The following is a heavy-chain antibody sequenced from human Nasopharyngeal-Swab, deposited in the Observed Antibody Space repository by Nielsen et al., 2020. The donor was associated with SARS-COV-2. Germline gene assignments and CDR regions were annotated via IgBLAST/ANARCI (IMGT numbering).Heavy chain of an antibody. CDR3: APDPNWGLGY. D-gene: IGHD7-27*01. CDR1: GFTLNSYV. Sequence: GESLKISCAASGFTLNSYVMIWVRQAPGEGLEWVSYITVSGDATNYAESVKGRFTISRDNSKNLLYLQMNSLRVEDTATYYCAPDPNWGLGYWGRGTLVTVSS. CDR2: ITVSGDAT. J-gene: IGHJ4*02. V-gene: IGHV3-23*01.